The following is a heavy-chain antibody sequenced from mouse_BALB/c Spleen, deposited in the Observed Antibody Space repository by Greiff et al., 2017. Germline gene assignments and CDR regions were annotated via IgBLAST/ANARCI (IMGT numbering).Heavy chain of an antibody. J-gene: IGHJ4*01. CDR3: ARGDYRYVYAMDY. Sequence: QVQLKQSGAELVRPGSSVKISCKASGYAFSSYWMNWVKQRPGQGLEWIGQIYPGDGDTNYNGKFKGKATLTADKSSSTAYMQLSSLTSEDSAVYFCARGDYRYVYAMDYWGQGTSVTVSS. D-gene: IGHD2-14*01. CDR1: GYAFSSYW. CDR2: IYPGDGDT. V-gene: IGHV1-80*01.